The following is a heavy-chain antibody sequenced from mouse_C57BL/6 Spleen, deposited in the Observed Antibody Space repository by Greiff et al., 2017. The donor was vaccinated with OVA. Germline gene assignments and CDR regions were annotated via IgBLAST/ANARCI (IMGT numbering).Heavy chain of an antibody. Sequence: EVQLQQSGPVLVKPGASVKMSCKASGYTFTDYYMNWVKQSHGKSLEWIGVINPYNGGTSYNQKFKGKATLTVDKSSSTAYMELNSLTSEDSAVYYCARDHRDLYFDCWGQGTTLTVSS. CDR2: INPYNGGT. V-gene: IGHV1-19*01. CDR1: GYTFTDYY. CDR3: ARDHRDLYFDC. J-gene: IGHJ2*01.